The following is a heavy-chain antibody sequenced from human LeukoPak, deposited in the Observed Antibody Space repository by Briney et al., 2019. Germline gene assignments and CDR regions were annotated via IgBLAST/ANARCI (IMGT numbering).Heavy chain of an antibody. CDR2: IKSDGRST. V-gene: IGHV3-74*03. D-gene: IGHD2/OR15-2a*01. Sequence: GGSLRLSCEGSGFTFSTTWMHWVRLAPGKGLVWVAHIKSDGRSTTYADSVKGRFTISRDNAKNTLYLQMNSLRAEDTAVYYCARDRFYRLDYWGQGTLVTVSS. CDR3: ARDRFYRLDY. CDR1: GFTFSTTW. J-gene: IGHJ4*02.